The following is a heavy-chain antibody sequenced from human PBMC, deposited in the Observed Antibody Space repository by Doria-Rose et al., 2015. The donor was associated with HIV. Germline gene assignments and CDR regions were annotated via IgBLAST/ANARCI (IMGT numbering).Heavy chain of an antibody. CDR2: IFSDDER. D-gene: IGHD6-13*01. V-gene: IGHV2-26*01. CDR1: GVSLSSPGMG. CDR3: ARIKSSRWYHKYYFDF. Sequence: TLKESGPVLVKPTEALTLTCTVSGVSLSSPGMGVSWIRQPPGKALEWLANIFSDDERSYKTTLKSRLTISRGTSKSQVVLTMTDMDPVDTATYYCARIKSSRWYHKYYFDFWGQGTLVIVSA. J-gene: IGHJ4*02.